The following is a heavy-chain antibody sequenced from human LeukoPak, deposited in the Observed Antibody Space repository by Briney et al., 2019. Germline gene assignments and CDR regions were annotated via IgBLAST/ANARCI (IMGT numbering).Heavy chain of an antibody. CDR1: GFTFSSYA. J-gene: IGHJ4*02. V-gene: IGHV3-30*04. CDR3: AKDSTTHLAQGDY. CDR2: ISYDGSNK. D-gene: IGHD4-17*01. Sequence: GRSLRLSCAASGFTFSSYAMHWVRQAPGKGLEWVAVISYDGSNKYYADSVKGRFTISRDNSKNTLYLQMNSLRAEDTAVYYCAKDSTTHLAQGDYWGQGTLVTVSS.